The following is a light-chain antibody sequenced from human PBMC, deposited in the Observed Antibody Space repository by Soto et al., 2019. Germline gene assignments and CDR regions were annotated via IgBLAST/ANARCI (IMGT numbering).Light chain of an antibody. Sequence: EIVMTQSPATLSVSPGERATLSCRASQSISSNLAWYQQKPGQAPRLLIYGASTRATGIPARFSGSGSGTEFTLTINSLQSEDFAVYYCQQYNNWPPWTFGQGTKVEI. CDR2: GAS. CDR1: QSISSN. J-gene: IGKJ1*01. CDR3: QQYNNWPPWT. V-gene: IGKV3-15*01.